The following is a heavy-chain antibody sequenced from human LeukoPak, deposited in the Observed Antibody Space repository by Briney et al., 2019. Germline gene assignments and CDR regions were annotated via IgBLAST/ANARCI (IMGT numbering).Heavy chain of an antibody. D-gene: IGHD3-22*01. V-gene: IGHV1-46*01. CDR2: INPSGGST. J-gene: IGHJ4*02. CDR3: ARDIYYDSSGYPSFDY. CDR1: GYTFTSYY. Sequence: ASVKVSCKASGYTFTSYYMHGVRQAPGQGLEWMGIINPSGGSTSYAQKFQGRVTMTRDTSTSTVYMELSSLSSEDSAVYYGARDIYYDSSGYPSFDYWGQGTLVTVSS.